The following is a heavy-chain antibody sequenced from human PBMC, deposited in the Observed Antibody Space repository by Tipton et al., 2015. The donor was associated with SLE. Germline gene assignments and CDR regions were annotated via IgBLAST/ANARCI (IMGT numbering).Heavy chain of an antibody. V-gene: IGHV1-8*01. CDR3: ARGVGNSYGVYYLDY. Sequence: QVQLVQSGAEVKKPGASVKVSCKASGYTFTNYDINWVRQATGQGLEWMGWMNPNSGNTSSAQTFQGGVTMTRNTSVSTAYMELSSLTSEDTAVYYCARGVGNSYGVYYLDYWGQGTLVTVSS. CDR2: MNPNSGNT. D-gene: IGHD5-18*01. J-gene: IGHJ4*02. CDR1: GYTFTNYD.